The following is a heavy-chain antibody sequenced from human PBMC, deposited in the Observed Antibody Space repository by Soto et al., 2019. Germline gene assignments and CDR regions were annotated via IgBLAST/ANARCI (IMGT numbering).Heavy chain of an antibody. CDR3: ARDFSSGWDGYFDY. D-gene: IGHD6-19*01. J-gene: IGHJ4*02. V-gene: IGHV1-69*01. Sequence: QVQLVQSGAEVKKSGSSVKVSCKASGGTFSSYAIIWVRQAPGQGLEWMGGIIPIFGTANYAQKFQGRVTITADESTSTAYMELSSLRSEDTAVYYCARDFSSGWDGYFDYWGQGTLVTVSS. CDR1: GGTFSSYA. CDR2: IIPIFGTA.